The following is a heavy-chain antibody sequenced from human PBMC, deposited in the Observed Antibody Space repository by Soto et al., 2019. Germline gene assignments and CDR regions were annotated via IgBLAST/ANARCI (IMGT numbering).Heavy chain of an antibody. Sequence: QVQLVQSGAEVKKPGASVKVSCKASGYTFTSYGISWVRQAPGQGLEWMGWISAYNGNTNYAQKRQGRVTMTQETSTSTAYMERRSLRSDDTAVYYCARVTYYYGSGRYYTDDYYYMDGWGKGTTVTVSS. J-gene: IGHJ6*03. D-gene: IGHD3-10*01. V-gene: IGHV1-18*01. CDR2: ISAYNGNT. CDR1: GYTFTSYG. CDR3: ARVTYYYGSGRYYTDDYYYMDG.